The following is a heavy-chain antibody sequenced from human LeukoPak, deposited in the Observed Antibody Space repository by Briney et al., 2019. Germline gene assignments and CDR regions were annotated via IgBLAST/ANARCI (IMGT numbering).Heavy chain of an antibody. CDR2: IYYSGST. CDR3: ARDIDYGDGYYFDY. D-gene: IGHD4-17*01. V-gene: IGHV4-59*01. CDR1: GGSISSYY. J-gene: IGHJ4*02. Sequence: SETLSLTCTVSGGSISSYYWSWIRQPPGKGLEWIGYIYYSGSTDYNPSLKSRVTISVDTSKNQFSLKLSSVTAANTAVYYCARDIDYGDGYYFDYWGQGTLVTVSS.